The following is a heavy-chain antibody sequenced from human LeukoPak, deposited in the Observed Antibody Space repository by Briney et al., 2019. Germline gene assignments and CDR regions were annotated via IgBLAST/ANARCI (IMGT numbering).Heavy chain of an antibody. CDR3: AKEFGVAAGYYFDY. CDR2: ITRSGGST. Sequence: GGSVRLSCAASGFTFSSYAMIWVRQAPAKAREWVSTITRSGGSTYYADSVKGRFTISRDNSKNTLYLQMNSLRAEDTAVYYCAKEFGVAAGYYFDYWGQGTLVTVSS. D-gene: IGHD6-13*01. J-gene: IGHJ4*02. V-gene: IGHV3-23*01. CDR1: GFTFSSYA.